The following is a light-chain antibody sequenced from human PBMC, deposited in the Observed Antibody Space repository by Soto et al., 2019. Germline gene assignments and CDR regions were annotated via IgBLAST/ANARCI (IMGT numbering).Light chain of an antibody. V-gene: IGKV3-20*01. CDR3: QQYGSSPGT. CDR1: QSVTSNY. Sequence: EIVLTQSPGTLSSSPGERVTLSCRASQSVTSNYLAWYQQKPGQSPRLLIFGASIRDTGLPDRFSGGGYGRDFTLTISRLEPEDSGVYYCQQYGSSPGTFGQGTKVDIK. J-gene: IGKJ1*01. CDR2: GAS.